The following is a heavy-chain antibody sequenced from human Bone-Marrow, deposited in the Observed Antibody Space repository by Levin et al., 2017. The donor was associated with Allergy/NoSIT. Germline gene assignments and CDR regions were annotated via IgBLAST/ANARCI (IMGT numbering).Heavy chain of an antibody. CDR2: ISGSGGST. J-gene: IGHJ4*02. CDR3: ASSGYYDSSGGNY. CDR1: GFTFSSYA. Sequence: ESLKISCAASGFTFSSYAMSWVRQAPGKGLEWVSAISGSGGSTYYADSVKGRFTISRDNSKNTLYLQMNSLRAEDTAVYYCASSGYYDSSGGNYWGQGTLVTVSS. V-gene: IGHV3-23*01. D-gene: IGHD3-22*01.